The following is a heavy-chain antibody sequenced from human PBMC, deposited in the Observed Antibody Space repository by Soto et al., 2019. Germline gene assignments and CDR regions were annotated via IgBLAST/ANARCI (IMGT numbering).Heavy chain of an antibody. CDR2: INSDGSST. CDR1: GFTFSSYW. J-gene: IGHJ6*02. D-gene: IGHD6-13*01. CDR3: ARDHTPDSSSLYPYYGMDV. V-gene: IGHV3-74*01. Sequence: GGSLRLSCAASGFTFSSYWMHWVRQAPGKGLVWVSRINSDGSSTSYADSVKGRFTISRDKAKNTLYLQMNSLRAEDTTVYYCARDHTPDSSSLYPYYGMDVWGQGTTVTVSS.